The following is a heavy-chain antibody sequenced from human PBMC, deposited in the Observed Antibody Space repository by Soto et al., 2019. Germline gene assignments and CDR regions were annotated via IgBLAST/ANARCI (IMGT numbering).Heavy chain of an antibody. D-gene: IGHD3-16*02. CDR1: GYTFTSYY. J-gene: IGHJ6*02. V-gene: IGHV1-46*01. CDR2: INPSGGST. Sequence: QVQLVQSGAEVKKPGASVKVSCKASGYTFTSYYMHWVRQAPGQGLEWMGIINPSGGSTSYAQKFHGRVTMTRDTSTSTVYMELSSLRSEDTAVYYCARGDYVWGSYRYYYYYGMDVWGQGTTVTVSS. CDR3: ARGDYVWGSYRYYYYYGMDV.